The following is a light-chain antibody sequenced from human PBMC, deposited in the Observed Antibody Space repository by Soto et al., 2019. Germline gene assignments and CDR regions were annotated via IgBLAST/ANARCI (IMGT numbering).Light chain of an antibody. V-gene: IGLV2-14*03. CDR3: SSYTRTATRYV. J-gene: IGLJ1*01. Sequence: QSALTQPASVSGSPGQLITISCSGTSNDVGAYNFVSWYQQHPGRAPKLILYDVTSRPSNVSNRFSGSKSGNTASLSISGLRPEDEADYFCSSYTRTATRYVFGSGTKLTVL. CDR2: DVT. CDR1: SNDVGAYNF.